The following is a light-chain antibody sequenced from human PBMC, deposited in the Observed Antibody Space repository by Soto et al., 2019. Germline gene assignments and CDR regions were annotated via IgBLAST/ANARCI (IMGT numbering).Light chain of an antibody. CDR1: QDIRVF. J-gene: IGKJ5*01. CDR3: QQRSNWPPIT. V-gene: IGKV1-9*01. Sequence: DIQLTQSPSFLSASAGDRVTITCRASQDIRVFLAWYQHKPGKAPRLLIDYASTLHSGVPSRFRGSGSGTDFTLTISSLEPEDFAVYYCQQRSNWPPITFGQGTRLEI. CDR2: YAS.